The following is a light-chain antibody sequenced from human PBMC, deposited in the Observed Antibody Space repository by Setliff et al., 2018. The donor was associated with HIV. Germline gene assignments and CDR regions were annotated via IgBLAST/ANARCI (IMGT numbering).Light chain of an antibody. Sequence: QSALTQPASVSGSPGQSITISCTGTSSDVGSYNSVSWFQQHPGKAPKLMIYDVTKRPSGVPDRFSGSKSGNTASLTISGLQAEDEADYYCCSYAVTYILVFGGGTK. CDR1: SSDVGSYNS. V-gene: IGLV2-11*01. J-gene: IGLJ2*01. CDR2: DVT. CDR3: CSYAVTYILV.